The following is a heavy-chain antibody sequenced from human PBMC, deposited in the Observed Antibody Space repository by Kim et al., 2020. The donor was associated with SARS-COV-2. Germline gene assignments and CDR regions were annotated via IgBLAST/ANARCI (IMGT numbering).Heavy chain of an antibody. CDR2: T. V-gene: IGHV1-2*02. CDR3: ARGGQSSWRGY. D-gene: IGHD6-13*01. Sequence: TNYAQKFQGRVTMTRDTSISTAYMELSRLRSDDTAVYYCARGGQSSWRGYWGQGTLVTVSS. J-gene: IGHJ4*02.